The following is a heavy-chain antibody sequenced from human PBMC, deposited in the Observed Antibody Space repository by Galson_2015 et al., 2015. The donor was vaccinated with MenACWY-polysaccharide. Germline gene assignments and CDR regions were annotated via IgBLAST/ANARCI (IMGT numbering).Heavy chain of an antibody. CDR2: IRSKACGGTT. Sequence: SLRLSCAASGFTFGDYAMSWFRQAPGKGLEWVGFIRSKACGGTTEYAASVKGRFTISRGDSKSIAYLQMNSLKTEDTAVYYCTRVGSGLTSNPYAFDIRGQGTMVTVSS. D-gene: IGHD3-22*01. V-gene: IGHV3-49*03. CDR3: TRVGSGLTSNPYAFDI. J-gene: IGHJ3*02. CDR1: GFTFGDYA.